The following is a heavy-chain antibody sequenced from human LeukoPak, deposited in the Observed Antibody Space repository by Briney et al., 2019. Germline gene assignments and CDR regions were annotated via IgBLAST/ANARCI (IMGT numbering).Heavy chain of an antibody. CDR3: VRGLKFYYAGSDYCVVDY. D-gene: IGHD3-22*01. J-gene: IGHJ4*02. CDR2: ISNTGDTK. CDR1: GFIFTDSY. V-gene: IGHV3-11*01. Sequence: PGGSLRLSCAASGFIFTDSYMNWIRQAPGKGLEWISYISNTGDTKYYAAYVRGRFTISRDNADNSLSLQLDSLRDEDTGIYYCVRGLKFYYAGSDYCVVDYWGQGTPVTVSS.